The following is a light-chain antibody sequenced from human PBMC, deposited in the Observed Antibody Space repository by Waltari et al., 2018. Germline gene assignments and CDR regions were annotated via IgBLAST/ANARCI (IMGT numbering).Light chain of an antibody. V-gene: IGKV3-20*01. CDR1: HSVSSSY. J-gene: IGKJ1*01. CDR3: QQYGSSPWT. CDR2: GAS. Sequence: EIVLTQSPGNLSLSPGERATLSCRASHSVSSSYLAWYQQKPGQAPRVLIHGASNRATGIPDRFSGSGSGTDFTLTISRLEPEDFAVYYCQQYGSSPWTFGQGTKVEIK.